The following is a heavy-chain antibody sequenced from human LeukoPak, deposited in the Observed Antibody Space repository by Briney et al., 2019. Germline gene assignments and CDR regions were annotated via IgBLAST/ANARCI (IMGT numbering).Heavy chain of an antibody. V-gene: IGHV1-69*13. CDR2: IIPIFGTA. J-gene: IGHJ4*02. Sequence: ASVKVSCKASGGTFSSYAISWARQAPGQGLEWMGGIIPIFGTANYAQKFQGRVTITADESTSTAYMELSSLRSEDTAVYYCARETTVTGGNVTWGQGTLVTVSS. CDR3: ARETTVTGGNVT. CDR1: GGTFSSYA. D-gene: IGHD4-17*01.